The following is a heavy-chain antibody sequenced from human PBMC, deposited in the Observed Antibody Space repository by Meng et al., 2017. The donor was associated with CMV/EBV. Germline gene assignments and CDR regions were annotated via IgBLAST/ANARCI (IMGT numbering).Heavy chain of an antibody. D-gene: IGHD1-1*01. J-gene: IGHJ4*01. Sequence: EVQVVESGGRLRKPGEALRLSCEVSGLNFRDSWMSWVRQAPGKGPEWVALIKSKVDGGTTDYTAPVRGRFIFSRDDSKNTIYLQMNDVKIEDTAIYYCTTGRGGYNAEDYWGHGTLVTVSS. CDR3: TTGRGGYNAEDY. V-gene: IGHV3-15*01. CDR1: GLNFRDSW. CDR2: IKSKVDGGTT.